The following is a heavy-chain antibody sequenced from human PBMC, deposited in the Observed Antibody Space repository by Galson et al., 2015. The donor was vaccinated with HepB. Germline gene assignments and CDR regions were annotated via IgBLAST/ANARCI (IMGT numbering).Heavy chain of an antibody. CDR1: GFTFSEHF. Sequence: SLRLSCAASGFTFSEHFMDWVRQAPGKGLEWVGRSRKRGNSYITEYAASVKGRFTISRDDSKNSLYLLMNSLKTEDTAVYYCVREGTYYYDSSGYRDALDIWGQGTVVTVSS. CDR2: SRKRGNSYIT. V-gene: IGHV3-72*01. D-gene: IGHD3-22*01. CDR3: VREGTYYYDSSGYRDALDI. J-gene: IGHJ3*02.